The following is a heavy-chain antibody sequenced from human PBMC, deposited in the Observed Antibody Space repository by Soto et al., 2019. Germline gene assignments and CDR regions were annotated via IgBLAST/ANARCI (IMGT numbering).Heavy chain of an antibody. CDR2: IFPLTDIP. CDR1: GGTFRNYP. J-gene: IGHJ4*02. CDR3: ARGPLVVLNYFES. V-gene: IGHV1-69*02. Sequence: QVQLVQSGTEVKKPGSSVKVSCKASGGTFRNYPINWVRQAPGQGLEWMGSIFPLTDIPDYAQNFQARLTISADKSTSTDYMELRSLTSDDTAMYFCARGPLVVLNYFESWGQGTLVTVSS.